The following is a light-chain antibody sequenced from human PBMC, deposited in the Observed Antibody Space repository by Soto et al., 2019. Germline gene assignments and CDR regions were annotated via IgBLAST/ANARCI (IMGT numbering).Light chain of an antibody. V-gene: IGKV3-20*01. CDR1: QSVRSTS. Sequence: GLTQAPGTLSLTPGVSPALPCSTSQSVRSTSLAWYQQKPGQAPRLLIYGTSSRATGGIADRFSGSGSGTDFTLTISRLEPEDFAVYYCQQYGSSGTFGQGTKVDIK. CDR3: QQYGSSGT. CDR2: GTS. J-gene: IGKJ1*01.